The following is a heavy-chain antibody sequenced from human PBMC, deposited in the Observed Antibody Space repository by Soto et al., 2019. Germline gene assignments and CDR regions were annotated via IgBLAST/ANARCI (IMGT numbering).Heavy chain of an antibody. CDR2: ISANGQGI. CDR1: GFTFSSYA. Sequence: PGGSLRLSCAASGFTFSSYALSWVRQAPGKGLEWVSAISANGQGIYYADSVRGRFTISRDNSKNTIFLHMDSLRAEDTAVYYCAKDRNYPRDYFHYWGQGTLVTVS. V-gene: IGHV3-23*01. CDR3: AKDRNYPRDYFHY. J-gene: IGHJ4*02. D-gene: IGHD1-7*01.